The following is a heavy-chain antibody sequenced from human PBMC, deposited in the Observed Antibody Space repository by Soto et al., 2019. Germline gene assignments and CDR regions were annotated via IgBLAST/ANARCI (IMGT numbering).Heavy chain of an antibody. CDR1: GYTFTGYY. J-gene: IGHJ4*02. CDR3: AREGSDYVWGSYRYGPTPPSYFDY. CDR2: INPNSGGT. V-gene: IGHV1-2*04. Sequence: GASVKVSCKASGYTFTGYYMHWVRQAPGQGLEWMGWINPNSGGTNYAQKFQGWVTMTRDTSISTAYMELSRLRSDDTAVYYCAREGSDYVWGSYRYGPTPPSYFDYWGQGTLVTVSS. D-gene: IGHD3-16*02.